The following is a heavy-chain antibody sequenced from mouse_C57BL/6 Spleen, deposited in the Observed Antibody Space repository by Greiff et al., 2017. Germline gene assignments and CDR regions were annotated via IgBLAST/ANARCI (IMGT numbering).Heavy chain of an antibody. CDR3: AILYYYGSSKSHWYFDV. D-gene: IGHD1-1*01. CDR1: GFTFSDYG. J-gene: IGHJ1*03. V-gene: IGHV5-17*01. Sequence: EVQLVESGGGLVKPGGSLKLSCAASGFTFSDYGMHWVRQAPAQGLEWVAYISSGSSTIYYADTVKGRFTISRDNAKNTLFLQLTSLRSEDTAMYYCAILYYYGSSKSHWYFDVWGTGTTVTVSS. CDR2: ISSGSSTI.